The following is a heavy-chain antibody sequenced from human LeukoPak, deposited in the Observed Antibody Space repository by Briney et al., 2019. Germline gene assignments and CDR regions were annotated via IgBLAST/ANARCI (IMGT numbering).Heavy chain of an antibody. Sequence: GASVKVSCKASGYTFTAYYIHWVRQAPGQGLEWMGWINPKSGGTNYAQKFQRRVTMTRDTSINTAYMEVASLRSDDTAVYFCARGPFGISRDSWGQGTLVTVSS. CDR1: GYTFTAYY. V-gene: IGHV1-2*02. D-gene: IGHD3-16*01. CDR3: ARGPFGISRDS. J-gene: IGHJ5*01. CDR2: INPKSGGT.